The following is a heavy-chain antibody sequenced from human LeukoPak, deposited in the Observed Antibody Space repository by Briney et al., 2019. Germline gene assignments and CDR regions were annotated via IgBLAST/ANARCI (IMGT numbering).Heavy chain of an antibody. CDR3: ARDSPGIAATDT. Sequence: SETLSLTCTVSGASISSGRYYWSWIRQPAGMGLEWIGRIYTSGSTDYNPSLKSRVTISLDTSKNQFSLKVRSVTAADTAVYYCARDSPGIAATDTWGQGSLVTVSS. D-gene: IGHD6-13*01. V-gene: IGHV4-61*02. CDR2: IYTSGST. J-gene: IGHJ4*02. CDR1: GASISSGRYY.